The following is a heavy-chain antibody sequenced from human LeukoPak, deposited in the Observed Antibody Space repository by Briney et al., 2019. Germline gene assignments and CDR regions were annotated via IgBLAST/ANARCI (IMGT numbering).Heavy chain of an antibody. J-gene: IGHJ4*02. V-gene: IGHV3-30*18. D-gene: IGHD6-25*01. Sequence: GGSLRLSCAASGFTFSSYGMHWVRQAPGKGLEWVAVISYDGSNKYYADSVKGRFTISRDNSKNTLYLQMNSLRAEDPAVYYCAKDSVTAGIDYWGQGTLVTVSS. CDR2: ISYDGSNK. CDR3: AKDSVTAGIDY. CDR1: GFTFSSYG.